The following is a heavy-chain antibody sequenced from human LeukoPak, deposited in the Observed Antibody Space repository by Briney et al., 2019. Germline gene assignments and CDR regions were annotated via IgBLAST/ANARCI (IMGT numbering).Heavy chain of an antibody. CDR1: GYTFNGYF. J-gene: IGHJ4*02. CDR2: INPNSGGT. D-gene: IGHD6-19*01. CDR3: AIRGAAVAGTGYYFDY. Sequence: ASVKVSCKASGYTFNGYFIHWLRQAPGQGLEWMGWINPNSGGTNYAQKFQGRVTMTRDTSISTAYMELSRLRSDDTAVYYCAIRGAAVAGTGYYFDYWGQGTLVTVSS. V-gene: IGHV1-2*02.